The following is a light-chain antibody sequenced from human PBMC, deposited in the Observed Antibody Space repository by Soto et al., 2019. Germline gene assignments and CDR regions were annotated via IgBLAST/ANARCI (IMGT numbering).Light chain of an antibody. J-gene: IGKJ1*01. CDR2: GAS. Sequence: EIVLTQSPGTLSLSPGERATLSCRASQSVSSSYLAWYQQKPGQAPRLLIYGASSRATGIPDRFSGSGSGTDFTLTINSLQAEDVAVYYCQQYLHTPRTFGQGTKVDIK. CDR1: QSVSSSY. CDR3: QQYLHTPRT. V-gene: IGKV3-20*01.